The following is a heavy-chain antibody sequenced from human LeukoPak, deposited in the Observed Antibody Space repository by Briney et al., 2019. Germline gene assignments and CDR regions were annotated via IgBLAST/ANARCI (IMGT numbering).Heavy chain of an antibody. V-gene: IGHV3-30*01. Sequence: GGSLRLSCAASGFTFSSYAMHWVRQAPGKGLEWVAVISYDGSNKYYADSVKGRFTISRDDSKNTLYLQMNSLRAEDTAVYYCARSEVTMVRGTLYYYYMDVWGKGTTVTVSS. CDR2: ISYDGSNK. CDR3: ARSEVTMVRGTLYYYYMDV. D-gene: IGHD3-10*01. CDR1: GFTFSSYA. J-gene: IGHJ6*03.